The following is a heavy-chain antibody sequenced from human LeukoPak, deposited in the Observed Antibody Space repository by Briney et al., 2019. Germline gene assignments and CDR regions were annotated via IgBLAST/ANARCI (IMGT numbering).Heavy chain of an antibody. CDR2: IYDIGST. CDR1: GGSISSYH. D-gene: IGHD6-19*01. V-gene: IGHV4-59*01. Sequence: SETLSLTCTVSGGSISSYHWNWIRQSPGKGLEWIGYIYDIGSTTYNPSLKSRVTISVDPSKNQFSLKLSSVTAADTAVYYCAREMGSGSEFDFWGQGTLVTVSS. CDR3: AREMGSGSEFDF. J-gene: IGHJ4*02.